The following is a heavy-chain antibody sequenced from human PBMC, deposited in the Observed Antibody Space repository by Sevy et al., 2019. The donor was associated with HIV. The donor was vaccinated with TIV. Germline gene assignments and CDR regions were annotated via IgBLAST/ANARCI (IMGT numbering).Heavy chain of an antibody. CDR3: TRWKAAQSIFDY. V-gene: IGHV3-49*04. CDR2: LEGDVYGGTV. J-gene: IGHJ4*02. CDR1: GFTFGDYC. Sequence: GGSLRLSCTASGFTFGDYCMSWVRQAPGKGLEWVAFLEGDVYGGTVDHAASVRGRFVISRDDSKTIAYLQMNDLKTEDTGVYYCTRWKAAQSIFDYWGQGALVTVSS. D-gene: IGHD6-13*01.